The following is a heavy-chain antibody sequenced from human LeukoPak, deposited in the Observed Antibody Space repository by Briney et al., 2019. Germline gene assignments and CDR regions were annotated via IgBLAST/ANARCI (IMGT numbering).Heavy chain of an antibody. V-gene: IGHV3-48*04. Sequence: GGSLRLSCAASGFTFSGYDMSWVRQAPGKGLEWVSYTSSSSSTIYYADSVKSRFTISRDNAKNSLYLQMNSLRAEDTAVYYCARLRYYGMDVWGQETTVTVSS. CDR2: TSSSSSTI. J-gene: IGHJ6*02. CDR3: ARLRYYGMDV. CDR1: GFTFSGYD.